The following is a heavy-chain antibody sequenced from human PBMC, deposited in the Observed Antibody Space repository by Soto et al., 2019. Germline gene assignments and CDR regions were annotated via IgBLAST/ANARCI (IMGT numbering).Heavy chain of an antibody. V-gene: IGHV6-1*01. J-gene: IGHJ6*02. CDR3: ARAYLGWELPKPGASVNYYYYGMDV. CDR1: GDSVSSNSAA. Sequence: PSQTLSLTCAISGDSVSSNSAAWNWIRQSPSRGLEWLGRTYYRSKWYNDYAVSVKSRITINPDTSKNQFSLQLNSVTPEDTAVYYCARAYLGWELPKPGASVNYYYYGMDVWGQGTTVTVSS. CDR2: TYYRSKWYN. D-gene: IGHD1-26*01.